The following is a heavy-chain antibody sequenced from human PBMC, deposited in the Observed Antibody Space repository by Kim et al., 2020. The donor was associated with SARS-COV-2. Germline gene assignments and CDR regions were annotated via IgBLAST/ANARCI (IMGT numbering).Heavy chain of an antibody. D-gene: IGHD2-2*01. CDR2: INTSGST. Sequence: SETLSLTCTVSGGSISSYYCSWIRQPAGKGLEWIGRINTSGSTNYNPSLKSRITMSVDTSKNQFSLKVTSVTAADTAVYYCAKSAAGSFDNWGQGTLVTVSS. CDR3: AKSAAGSFDN. CDR1: GGSISSYY. J-gene: IGHJ4*02. V-gene: IGHV4-4*07.